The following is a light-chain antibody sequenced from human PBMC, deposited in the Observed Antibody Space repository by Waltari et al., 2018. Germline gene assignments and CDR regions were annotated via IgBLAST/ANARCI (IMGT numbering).Light chain of an antibody. Sequence: QSALTQPASVSGSLGQSVTISCTGSTTDLGTYDYVSRYQPHPGTAPKLIIFDVTNRPSGISTRFSGSKSGDTASLTISALQAEDEADYHCSSYATASALMVFGGGTRLTVL. CDR2: DVT. CDR3: SSYATASALMV. J-gene: IGLJ2*01. V-gene: IGLV2-14*03. CDR1: TTDLGTYDY.